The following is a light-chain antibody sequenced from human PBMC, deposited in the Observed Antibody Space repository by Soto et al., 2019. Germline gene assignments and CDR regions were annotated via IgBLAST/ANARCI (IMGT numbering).Light chain of an antibody. V-gene: IGKV1-39*01. CDR1: QSISRY. J-gene: IGKJ2*01. Sequence: DIQMTQSPSSLSASVGGRATIICRASQSISRYLNWYQQRPGTAPKVLIYAAASLQSVVPSRFSGSRSGTEFTLTISSLQPEDLGTYYCQQCYSSPYTFCQGTKLEIK. CDR3: QQCYSSPYT. CDR2: AAA.